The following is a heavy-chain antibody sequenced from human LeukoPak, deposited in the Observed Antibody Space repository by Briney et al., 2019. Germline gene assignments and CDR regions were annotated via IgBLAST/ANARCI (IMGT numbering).Heavy chain of an antibody. J-gene: IGHJ2*01. Sequence: KASETLSLTCAVYGGSFSGYYWSWIRQPPGKGLEWIGEINHSGSTNYNPSLKSRVTISVDTSKNQFSLKLSYVTAADTAVYYCARPVEMATYSWLFELSGRGTLVTVSS. CDR1: GGSFSGYY. CDR2: INHSGST. D-gene: IGHD5-24*01. V-gene: IGHV4-34*01. CDR3: ARPVEMATYSWLFEL.